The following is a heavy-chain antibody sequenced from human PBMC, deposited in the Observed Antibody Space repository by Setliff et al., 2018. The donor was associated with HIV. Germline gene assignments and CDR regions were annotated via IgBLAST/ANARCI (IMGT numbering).Heavy chain of an antibody. CDR1: GYSFTNYW. V-gene: IGHV5-51*01. D-gene: IGHD6-13*01. CDR2: IYPGDSDT. CDR3: ARRMWQQDSKFMYYFDY. Sequence: PGESLKISCKGSGYSFTNYWIGWVRQLPGKGLEWMGIIYPGDSDTRYSPSFQGQVTISADKSSSTAYLQWSSLKASDTAMYYCARRMWQQDSKFMYYFDYWGQGTLVTVSS. J-gene: IGHJ4*02.